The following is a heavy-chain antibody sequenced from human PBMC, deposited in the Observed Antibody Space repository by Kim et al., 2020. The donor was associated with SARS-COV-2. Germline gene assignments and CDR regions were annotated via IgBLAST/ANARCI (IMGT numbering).Heavy chain of an antibody. CDR3: AKDRYSSSWCVDY. J-gene: IGHJ4*02. D-gene: IGHD6-13*01. V-gene: IGHV3-23*01. Sequence: YADSVKGPFTISRDNPKSTLYRQMNSLRAEDTSIYYCAKDRYSSSWCVDYWGQGTLVTVSS.